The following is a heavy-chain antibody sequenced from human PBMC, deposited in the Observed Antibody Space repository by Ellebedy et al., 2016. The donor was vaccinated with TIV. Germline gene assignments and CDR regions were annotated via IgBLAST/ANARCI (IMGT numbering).Heavy chain of an antibody. CDR2: VYYSGST. D-gene: IGHD5-24*01. Sequence: MPSETLSLTCTVSGGSVSSDRYFWSWIRQPPGKGLEWIGYVYYSGSTNYDPSLKSRVTISVDTSKNQFSLKLTSVIAADTAFYYCARSGGYNPLDYWGQGTLVTVSS. V-gene: IGHV4-61*01. CDR3: ARSGGYNPLDY. CDR1: GGSVSSDRYF. J-gene: IGHJ4*02.